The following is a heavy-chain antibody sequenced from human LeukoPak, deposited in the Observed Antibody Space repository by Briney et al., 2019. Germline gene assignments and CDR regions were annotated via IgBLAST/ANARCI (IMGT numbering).Heavy chain of an antibody. CDR3: ARQDGYNWGAFDI. CDR2: MNSDGSST. CDR1: GFTFSPYW. J-gene: IGHJ2*01. Sequence: SGGSLRLSCAASGFTFSPYWMHWVRQAPGKGLVWVSRMNSDGSSTTYADSVKGRFSISRDNAKNTLYLQMNSLRAEDTAVYYCARQDGYNWGAFDIWGRGTLVTVSS. V-gene: IGHV3-74*03. D-gene: IGHD5-24*01.